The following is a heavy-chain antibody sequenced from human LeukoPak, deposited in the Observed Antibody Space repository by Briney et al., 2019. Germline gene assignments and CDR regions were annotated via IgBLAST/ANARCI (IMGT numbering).Heavy chain of an antibody. CDR2: INHSGST. J-gene: IGHJ6*03. CDR1: GGSFSGYY. Sequence: SETLSLTCAVYGGSFSGYYWGWIRQPPGKGLEWIGEINHSGSTNYNPSLKSRVTISVDTSKNQFSLKLSSVTAADTAVYYCATQSPDYYYYMDVWGKGTTVTVSS. CDR3: ATQSPDYYYYMDV. V-gene: IGHV4-34*01.